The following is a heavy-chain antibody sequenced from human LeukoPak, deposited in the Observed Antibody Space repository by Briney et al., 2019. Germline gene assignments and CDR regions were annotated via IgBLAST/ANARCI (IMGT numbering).Heavy chain of an antibody. J-gene: IGHJ6*02. D-gene: IGHD3-10*01. Sequence: NPGGSLRLSCAASGFTFSSYSMNWVRQAPGKGLEWVSSISSSSSYIYYADSVKGRFTISRDNAKNSLYLQMNSLRAEDTAVYYCARDLHGSGGVFMDVWGQGTTVTVSS. V-gene: IGHV3-21*01. CDR2: ISSSSSYI. CDR3: ARDLHGSGGVFMDV. CDR1: GFTFSSYS.